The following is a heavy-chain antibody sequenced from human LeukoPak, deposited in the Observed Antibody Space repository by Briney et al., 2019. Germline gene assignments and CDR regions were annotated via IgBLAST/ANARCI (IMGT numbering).Heavy chain of an antibody. J-gene: IGHJ4*02. CDR1: GFTFSSYW. D-gene: IGHD1-26*01. V-gene: IGHV3-74*01. Sequence: GGSLRLSCAASGFTFSSYWMHWVRQAPGKGLVWVSRINSDGSSTNYADSVKGRFTISRDNAKNTLYLQMNSLRAEDTAVYYCARGRLVGFFDYWGQGTLVTVSS. CDR3: ARGRLVGFFDY. CDR2: INSDGSST.